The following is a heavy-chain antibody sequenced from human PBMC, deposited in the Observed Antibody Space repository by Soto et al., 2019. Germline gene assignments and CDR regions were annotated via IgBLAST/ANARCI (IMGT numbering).Heavy chain of an antibody. V-gene: IGHV3-7*01. CDR2: IKQDGSEK. D-gene: IGHD3-3*01. Sequence: GGSLRLSCAASGFTFSSYWMSWVRQAPGKGLEWVANIKQDGSEKYYVDSVKGRFTISRDNAKNSLYLQMNSLRAEDTAGYYCARGLPTSITIFGVVMGLGYYFDYWGQGTLVTVSS. CDR3: ARGLPTSITIFGVVMGLGYYFDY. J-gene: IGHJ4*02. CDR1: GFTFSSYW.